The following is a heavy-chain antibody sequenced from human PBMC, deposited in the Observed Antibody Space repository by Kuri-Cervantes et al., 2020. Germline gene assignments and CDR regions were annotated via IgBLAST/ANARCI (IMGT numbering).Heavy chain of an antibody. D-gene: IGHD5-18*01. CDR2: INHSGDT. CDR1: GGSFSYH. V-gene: IGHV4-34*01. J-gene: IGHJ1*01. Sequence: SCAVYGGSFSYHWNWIRQPPGKGLEWIGEINHSGDTNYNPSPKSRVTISVDTSKNQFSLKLSSVTAADTAVYYCASGSPPRRGYSYKGYFQHWGQGTLVTVSS. CDR3: ASGSPPRRGYSYKGYFQH.